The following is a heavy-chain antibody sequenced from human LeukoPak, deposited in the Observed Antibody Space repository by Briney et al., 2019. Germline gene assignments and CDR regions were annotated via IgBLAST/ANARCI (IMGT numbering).Heavy chain of an antibody. CDR1: GGSVSSYY. V-gene: IGHV4-59*02. Sequence: PSETLSLTCSVSGGSVSSYYWSWIRQPPGKGLEWIGYIYYSGSTNYNPSLKSRVTMSVDTSKNQFSLKLSSVTAADTAVYYCVRGGIVGTTARIPLFDYWGQGTLVTVSS. CDR2: IYYSGST. J-gene: IGHJ4*02. D-gene: IGHD1-26*01. CDR3: VRGGIVGTTARIPLFDY.